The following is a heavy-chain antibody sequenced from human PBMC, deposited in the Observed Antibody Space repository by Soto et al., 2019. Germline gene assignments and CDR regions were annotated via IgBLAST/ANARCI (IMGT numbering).Heavy chain of an antibody. D-gene: IGHD3-3*01. V-gene: IGHV1-3*01. Sequence: QVQLVQSGAEVKKPGASVKVSCKASGYTFTSYAMHWVRQPPGQRLEWMGWINAGNGNTKYSQKFQGRVTITRDTSASTAYMELSSLRSEDTAVYYCARGNNFWNLDYWGQGTLVTVSS. CDR2: INAGNGNT. J-gene: IGHJ4*02. CDR1: GYTFTSYA. CDR3: ARGNNFWNLDY.